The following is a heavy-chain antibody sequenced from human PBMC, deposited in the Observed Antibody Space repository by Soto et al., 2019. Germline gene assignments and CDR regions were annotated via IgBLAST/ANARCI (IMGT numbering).Heavy chain of an antibody. CDR3: ARAIPGSWYYFDY. V-gene: IGHV1-69*13. J-gene: IGHJ4*01. D-gene: IGHD1-26*01. Sequence: SSVKVCCKASGYTFTRYAISWVRQAPGRGLEWMGGIIPIFCTANYAQKFQGRVTITADESTSTAYMELSSLRSEDTAVYYCARAIPGSWYYFDYWG. CDR2: IIPIFCTA. CDR1: GYTFTRYA.